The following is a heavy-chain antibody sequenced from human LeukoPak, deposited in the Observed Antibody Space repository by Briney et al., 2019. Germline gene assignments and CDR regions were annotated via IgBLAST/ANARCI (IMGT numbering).Heavy chain of an antibody. V-gene: IGHV4-4*07. D-gene: IGHD6-13*01. J-gene: IGHJ6*02. CDR1: GGSISSYY. CDR2: IYTSGST. Sequence: SETLSLTCTVSGGSISSYYWSWIRQPAGKGLEWIGRIYTSGSTNYNPSLKSRVTISVDTSKNQFSLKLSSVTAADTAVYYCARARLAAAGRYYYYYGMDVWGQGTTVTVSS. CDR3: ARARLAAAGRYYYYYGMDV.